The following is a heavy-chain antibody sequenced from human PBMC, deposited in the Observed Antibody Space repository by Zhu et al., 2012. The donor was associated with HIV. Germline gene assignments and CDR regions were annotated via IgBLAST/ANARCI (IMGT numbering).Heavy chain of an antibody. J-gene: IGHJ3*01. D-gene: IGHD6-19*01. Sequence: QVQLQESGPGLVKPSETLSLTCTVSGGTISSSSYFWAWIRQTPGKGLEWIGSIYYGGSTHYNPSLKSRLTIYVDTSNNQSSLKLSSVTAADTALYYCAKTRTSGWYSYAFHVWGRGTMVTVSS. CDR3: AKTRTSGWYSYAFHV. CDR2: IYYGGST. V-gene: IGHV4-39*01. CDR1: GGTISSSSYF.